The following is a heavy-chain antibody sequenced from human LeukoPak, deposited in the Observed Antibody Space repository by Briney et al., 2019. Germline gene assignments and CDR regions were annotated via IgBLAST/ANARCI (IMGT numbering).Heavy chain of an antibody. D-gene: IGHD2-15*01. CDR2: IYRDDDR. CDR3: AHRGLCQGSGGSCYFLYFDY. V-gene: IGHV2-5*02. J-gene: IGHJ4*02. Sequence: SGPTLLHPPQPLTLTCTFSGFSLRTRGGGVGWIRQPPGMALEWLPLIYRDDDRRYSPSLKGRLTITKDTSKNQVVLTMTNMDPVDTATYYCAHRGLCQGSGGSCYFLYFDYWGQGTLVTVSS. CDR1: GFSLRTRGGG.